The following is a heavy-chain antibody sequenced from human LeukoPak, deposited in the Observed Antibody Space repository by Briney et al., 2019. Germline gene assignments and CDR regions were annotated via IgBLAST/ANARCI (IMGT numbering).Heavy chain of an antibody. Sequence: SETLSLTCTVSGGSISSYYWSWIRQPPGKGLEWIGYIYYGGSTNYNPSLKSRVTISVDTSKNQFSLKLSSVTAADTAVYYCAGTLLGPEYYFDYWGQGTLVTVSS. CDR2: IYYGGST. V-gene: IGHV4-59*01. D-gene: IGHD3-10*01. CDR3: AGTLLGPEYYFDY. CDR1: GGSISSYY. J-gene: IGHJ4*02.